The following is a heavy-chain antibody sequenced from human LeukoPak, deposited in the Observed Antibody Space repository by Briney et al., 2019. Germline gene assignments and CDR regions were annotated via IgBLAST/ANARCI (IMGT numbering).Heavy chain of an antibody. CDR1: GGSISSYY. D-gene: IGHD2-2*02. CDR2: IYYSGST. V-gene: IGHV4-59*01. Sequence: SETLSLTCTVSGGSISSYYWSWIRQPPGKGLEWIGYIYYSGSTNYNPSLKSRVTISVDTSKNQFSLKLSSVTAADTAVYYCARSRRKYCSSTSCYSDIDYWGQGTLVTVSS. J-gene: IGHJ4*02. CDR3: ARSRRKYCSSTSCYSDIDY.